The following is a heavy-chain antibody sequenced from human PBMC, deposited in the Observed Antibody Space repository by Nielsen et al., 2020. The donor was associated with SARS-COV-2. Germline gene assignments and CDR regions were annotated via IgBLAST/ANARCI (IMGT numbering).Heavy chain of an antibody. D-gene: IGHD3-10*01. Sequence: SETLSLTCTVSGGSINSGGYYWSWIRQHPGKGLEWIGNIYYSGNTDYNPSLNSRVIISLDTSRNQFSLRLSSVTAADTAVYYCARDRGRYYGIDVWGQGTTVTVSS. CDR1: GGSINSGGYY. J-gene: IGHJ6*02. CDR2: IYYSGNT. CDR3: ARDRGRYYGIDV. V-gene: IGHV4-31*03.